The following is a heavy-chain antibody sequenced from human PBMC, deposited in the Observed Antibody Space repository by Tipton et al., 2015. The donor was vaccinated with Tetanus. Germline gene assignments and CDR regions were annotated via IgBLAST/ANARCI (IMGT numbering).Heavy chain of an antibody. Sequence: TLSLTCTVSGGSISSGDYYWSWIRQPPGKGLEWIGYIYYSGSTYYNPSLKSRVTISVDTSKNQFSLKLSSVTAADTAVYYCARGPLGPLDYGGNSGVQAGFMFDPWGQGTLVTVSS. V-gene: IGHV4-30-4*01. CDR2: IYYSGST. CDR3: ARGPLGPLDYGGNSGVQAGFMFDP. CDR1: GGSISSGDYY. J-gene: IGHJ5*02. D-gene: IGHD4-23*01.